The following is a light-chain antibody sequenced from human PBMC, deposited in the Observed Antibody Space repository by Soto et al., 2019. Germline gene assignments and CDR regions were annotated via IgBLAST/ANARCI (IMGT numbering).Light chain of an antibody. J-gene: IGKJ5*01. Sequence: EIVLTQPPATLSLSPGERVTLSCRASQTIMHLAWYQHRPGQPPRLLIDDVSSRATGIPARFSGSGSGTDFTLTISSLEPEDFAVYYCQFRSTFGQGTRLELK. CDR2: DVS. CDR3: QFRST. V-gene: IGKV3-11*01. CDR1: QTIMH.